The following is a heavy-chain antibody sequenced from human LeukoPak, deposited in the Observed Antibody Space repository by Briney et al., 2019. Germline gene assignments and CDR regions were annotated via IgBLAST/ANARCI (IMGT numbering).Heavy chain of an antibody. Sequence: GGSLRLSCAASGFTFSSSAMTWVRQAPGKGLEWVSVISGSGDSTFHADSVKGRFTISRDSSKNTVYLQMNSLRAGDTAIYYCAKGMSGSCYSGLHCWGQGTLVTVSS. CDR3: AKGMSGSCYSGLHC. CDR1: GFTFSSSA. V-gene: IGHV3-23*01. J-gene: IGHJ4*02. D-gene: IGHD2-15*01. CDR2: ISGSGDST.